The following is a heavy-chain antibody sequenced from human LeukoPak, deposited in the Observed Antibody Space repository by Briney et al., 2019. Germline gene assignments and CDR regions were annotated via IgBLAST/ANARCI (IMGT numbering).Heavy chain of an antibody. CDR3: TRQTGEIYGMDV. Sequence: PSETLSLTCTVSGGSIGGYYWSWIRQPPGKGLDWIGYIYYSGGTNYNPSPKSRVTISVDTSKNQFSLKLSSVTAADTAVYYCTRQTGEIYGMDVWGQGTTVTVSS. J-gene: IGHJ6*02. CDR1: GGSIGGYY. V-gene: IGHV4-59*08. CDR2: IYYSGGT. D-gene: IGHD7-27*01.